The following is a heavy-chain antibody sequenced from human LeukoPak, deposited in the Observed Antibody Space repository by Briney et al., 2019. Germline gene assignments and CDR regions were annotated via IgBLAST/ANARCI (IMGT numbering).Heavy chain of an antibody. Sequence: ASVKVSCKASGNTFTGYYMHWVRQAPGQGLEWMGWINPNSGGTNYAQKFQGRVTMTRDTSISTAYMELSRLRSDDTAVYYCARDGAGSGSRPFGPWGQGTLVTVSS. CDR1: GNTFTGYY. CDR2: INPNSGGT. V-gene: IGHV1-2*02. J-gene: IGHJ5*02. CDR3: ARDGAGSGSRPFGP. D-gene: IGHD2-15*01.